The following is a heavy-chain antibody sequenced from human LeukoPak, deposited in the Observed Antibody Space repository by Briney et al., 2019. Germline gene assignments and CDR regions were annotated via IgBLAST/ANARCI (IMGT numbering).Heavy chain of an antibody. CDR3: ARDRDYLHHFDY. Sequence: TGGSLRLSCAASGFTFSSYEMNWVRQAPGKGLEWVSYISSSGSIIYYADSVKGRFTISRDNAKNSLYLQMNSLRDEDTAVYYCARDRDYLHHFDYWGQGTLVTVSS. V-gene: IGHV3-48*03. CDR1: GFTFSSYE. CDR2: ISSSGSII. D-gene: IGHD4-11*01. J-gene: IGHJ4*02.